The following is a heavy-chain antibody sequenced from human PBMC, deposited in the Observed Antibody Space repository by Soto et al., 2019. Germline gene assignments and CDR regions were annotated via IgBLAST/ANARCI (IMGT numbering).Heavy chain of an antibody. V-gene: IGHV1-18*01. CDR1: GYTFINYG. Sequence: QVQLVQSGAEVKKPGASVKVSCKASGYTFINYGISWVRQAPGQGLEWMGWISAYNGKTNYAQKLQGRVTMTTDTATSTAYIELRSVRSDDTAVYYCATKYGDPSSSAGFDYWGQGTLVTVSS. CDR3: ATKYGDPSSSAGFDY. CDR2: ISAYNGKT. J-gene: IGHJ4*02. D-gene: IGHD4-17*01.